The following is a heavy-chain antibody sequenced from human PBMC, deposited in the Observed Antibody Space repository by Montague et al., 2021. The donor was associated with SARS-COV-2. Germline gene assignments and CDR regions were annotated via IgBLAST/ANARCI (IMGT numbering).Heavy chain of an antibody. D-gene: IGHD3-3*01. J-gene: IGHJ6*02. CDR2: IYYSAST. CDR1: GGSISSYY. V-gene: IGHV4-59*01. Sequence: SETLSLTCTVSGGSISSYYWSWIRQPPGKGLEWIGYIYYSASTNYNPSLKSRVTISVYTSKNEFSLQLSSVTAADTAVYYCARSRRITIFGVGHSNYYGMDVWGQGTTVTVSS. CDR3: ARSRRITIFGVGHSNYYGMDV.